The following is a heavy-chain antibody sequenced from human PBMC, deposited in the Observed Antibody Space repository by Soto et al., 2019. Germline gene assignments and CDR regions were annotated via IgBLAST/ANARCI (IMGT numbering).Heavy chain of an antibody. CDR2: INSDGTGT. J-gene: IGHJ4*02. D-gene: IGHD6-19*01. CDR3: ALAVAGTVFDY. V-gene: IGHV3-74*01. Sequence: EVQLVESGGGLVQPGGSLRLSCAASGFTFGTYWMHWVRQAPGKGLVWVSRINSDGTGTTYADSVKGRFTISRDNAKNTVYLQMNSLGADDTAVYYCALAVAGTVFDYWGQGTQVTVSS. CDR1: GFTFGTYW.